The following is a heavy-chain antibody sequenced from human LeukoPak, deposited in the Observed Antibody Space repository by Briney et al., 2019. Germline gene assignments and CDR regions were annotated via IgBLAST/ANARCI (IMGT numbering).Heavy chain of an antibody. D-gene: IGHD3-22*01. Sequence: ASVKVSCKASGYTFTDYYMHWVRQAPGQGLEWMGIINPSGGSTSYAQKFQGRVTMTRDTSTSTVYMELSSLRSEDTAVYYCAREKYYDSSGPYYFDYWGQGTLLTVSS. CDR1: GYTFTDYY. V-gene: IGHV1-46*01. CDR2: INPSGGST. CDR3: AREKYYDSSGPYYFDY. J-gene: IGHJ4*02.